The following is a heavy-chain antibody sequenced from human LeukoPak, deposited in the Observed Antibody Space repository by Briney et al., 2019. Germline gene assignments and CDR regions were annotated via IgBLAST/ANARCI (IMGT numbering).Heavy chain of an antibody. Sequence: SETLSLTCTVSGGSISSGSYYWSWIRQPPGKGLEWIGRIYTSGSTNYNPSLKSRVTMSVDTSKNQFSLKLSSVTAADTAVYYCARLREGYYDILTGSFDPWGQGTLVTVSS. CDR3: ARLREGYYDILTGSFDP. CDR2: IYTSGST. J-gene: IGHJ5*02. D-gene: IGHD3-9*01. V-gene: IGHV4-61*02. CDR1: GGSISSGSYY.